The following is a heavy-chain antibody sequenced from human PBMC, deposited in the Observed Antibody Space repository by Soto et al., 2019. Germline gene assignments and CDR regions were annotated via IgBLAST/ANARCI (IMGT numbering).Heavy chain of an antibody. CDR2: VYHSGST. Sequence: SETLSLTCGVSGYSISSGFYWGWIRQAPVKGLEWIGNVYHSGSTYYNPYNPSLKSRVTISVDTSKNQFSLRLRSVTAADTAVYYRARAFYGDYAPYYYGMDVWGQGTTVTVSS. J-gene: IGHJ6*02. CDR1: GYSISSGFY. V-gene: IGHV4-38-2*01. CDR3: ARAFYGDYAPYYYGMDV. D-gene: IGHD4-17*01.